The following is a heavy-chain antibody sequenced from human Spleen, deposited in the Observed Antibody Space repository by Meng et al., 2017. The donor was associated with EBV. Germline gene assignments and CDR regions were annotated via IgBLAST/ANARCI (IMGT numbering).Heavy chain of an antibody. J-gene: IGHJ4*02. D-gene: IGHD3-9*01. CDR3: ARTLRERLFDWF. Sequence: QVHRQRWEAGLLKPTETLALTCAVYGGSFSDYYWSWIRQPPGKGLEWIVEINHVGSTNYNPSLKSRDIMSVDTSKNQFSLRLSSVTAADAAVYYCARTLRERLFDWFWSQGTLVTVSS. V-gene: IGHV4-34*01. CDR1: GGSFSDYY. CDR2: INHVGST.